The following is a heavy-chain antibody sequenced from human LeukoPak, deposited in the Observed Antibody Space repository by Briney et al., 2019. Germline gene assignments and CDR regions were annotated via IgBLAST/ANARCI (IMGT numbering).Heavy chain of an antibody. CDR1: GFTFSSYA. CDR3: ANTEEAYYDSSGYPP. CDR2: ISGSGGST. Sequence: EGSLRLSCAASGFTFSSYAMSWVRQAPGKGLEWVSAISGSGGSTYYADSVKGRFTISRDNSKNTLYLQMNSLRAEDTAVYYCANTEEAYYDSSGYPPWGQGTLVTVSS. J-gene: IGHJ5*02. D-gene: IGHD3-22*01. V-gene: IGHV3-23*01.